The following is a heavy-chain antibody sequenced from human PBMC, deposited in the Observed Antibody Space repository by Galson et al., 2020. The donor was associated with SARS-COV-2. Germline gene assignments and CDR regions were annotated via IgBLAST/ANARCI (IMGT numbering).Heavy chain of an antibody. CDR2: VYYSGSP. Sequence: ASETLSLTCTVSGGSIRSTTYYWTWIRQPPGKGLEWIGRVYYSGSPYYNVSPMSRVTISVDTSKNQFSLNVRSMTAADTAVYFCARLHYTQPTTGNYWGQGALVTVSS. V-gene: IGHV4-39*01. J-gene: IGHJ4*02. CDR3: ARLHYTQPTTGNY. D-gene: IGHD1-1*01. CDR1: GGSIRSTTYY.